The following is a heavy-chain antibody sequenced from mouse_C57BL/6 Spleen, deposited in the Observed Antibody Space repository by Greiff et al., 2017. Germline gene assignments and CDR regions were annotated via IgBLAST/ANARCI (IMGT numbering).Heavy chain of an antibody. CDR1: GFTFSDYY. CDR2: ISNGGGST. J-gene: IGHJ1*03. Sequence: EVQGVESGGGLVQPGGSLKLSCAASGFTFSDYYMYWVRQTPEKRLEWVAYISNGGGSTYYPDTVKGRFTISRDNAKNTLYLQMSRLKSEDTAMYYCARRYYDYGYFDVWGTGTTGTVSS. V-gene: IGHV5-12*01. D-gene: IGHD2-4*01. CDR3: ARRYYDYGYFDV.